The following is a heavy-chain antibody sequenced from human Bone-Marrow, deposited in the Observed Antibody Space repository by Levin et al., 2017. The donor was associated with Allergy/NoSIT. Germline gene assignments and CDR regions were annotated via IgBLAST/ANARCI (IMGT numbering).Heavy chain of an antibody. D-gene: IGHD5-24*01. Sequence: PGGSLRLSCAASGFNFDDYSMHWVRQAPGKGLEWVSGISWNSGSIDYADSVKGRFTISRDNAKNSLYLQMNSLRAEDTAFYFCVRDIEKNAWSSAFDVWGQGTRVTVSS. V-gene: IGHV3-9*01. CDR2: ISWNSGSI. CDR1: GFNFDDYS. J-gene: IGHJ3*01. CDR3: VRDIEKNAWSSAFDV.